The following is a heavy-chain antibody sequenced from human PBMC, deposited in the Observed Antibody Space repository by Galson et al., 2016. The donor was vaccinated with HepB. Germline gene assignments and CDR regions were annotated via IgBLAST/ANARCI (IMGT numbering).Heavy chain of an antibody. CDR3: ARAQWILARRAAYFDH. CDR1: RFPFSNYW. CDR2: IKQEGNQE. D-gene: IGHD5-18*01. J-gene: IGHJ4*02. Sequence: SLRLSCAASRFPFSNYWMNWVRQAPGRGLEWVANIKQEGNQEYYADSVRGRFTVSRDNARNSLYQQMNSLRADDTAVYYCARAQWILARRAAYFDHWGQGILVTVSS. V-gene: IGHV3-7*04.